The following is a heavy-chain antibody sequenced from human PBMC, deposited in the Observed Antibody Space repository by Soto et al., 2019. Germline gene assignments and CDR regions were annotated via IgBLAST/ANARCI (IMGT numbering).Heavy chain of an antibody. Sequence: ASGPTLVNPTQTLTLTCTFSGFSLSTSQVGVCWIRQPPGKALEWLAHVYWNDDKYYSLSLKSRLTISKDTSKSQVVLTMTNMDPVDTATYYCAHLNTSRYYFDYWGEGALVTVAS. J-gene: IGHJ4*02. CDR1: GFSLSTSQVG. CDR2: VYWNDDK. CDR3: AHLNTSRYYFDY. D-gene: IGHD3-3*01. V-gene: IGHV2-5*01.